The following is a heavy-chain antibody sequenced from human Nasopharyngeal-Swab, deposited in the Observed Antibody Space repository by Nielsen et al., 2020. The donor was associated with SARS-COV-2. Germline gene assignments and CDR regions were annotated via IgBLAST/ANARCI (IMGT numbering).Heavy chain of an antibody. Sequence: GGSLRLSCAASGFTFSSYEMNWVRQAPGKGLEWVSYISSSGSTIYYADSVKGRFTISRDNAKNSLYLQMNSLRAEDTAVYYCARASLSGSSTGRRAFDIWGQGTTVTVSS. V-gene: IGHV3-48*03. CDR3: ARASLSGSSTGRRAFDI. CDR1: GFTFSSYE. CDR2: ISSSGSTI. J-gene: IGHJ3*02. D-gene: IGHD1-26*01.